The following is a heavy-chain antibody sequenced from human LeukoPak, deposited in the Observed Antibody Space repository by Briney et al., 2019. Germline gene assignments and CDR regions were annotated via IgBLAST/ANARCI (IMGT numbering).Heavy chain of an antibody. D-gene: IGHD3-10*01. CDR3: ARRLWFGESN. Sequence: PGGSLRLSCAASGFTFSSYWMSWVRQAPGKGLEWVANIKQDVSENYYVDSVKGRFTIPRNNTKNSLYLQMTSLRAEDTAVYYCARRLWFGESNWGQGTLVTVSS. CDR1: GFTFSSYW. J-gene: IGHJ4*02. CDR2: IKQDVSEN. V-gene: IGHV3-7*01.